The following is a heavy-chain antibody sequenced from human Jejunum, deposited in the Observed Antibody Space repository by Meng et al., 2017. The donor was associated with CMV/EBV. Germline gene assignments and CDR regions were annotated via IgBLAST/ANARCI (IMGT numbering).Heavy chain of an antibody. J-gene: IGHJ4*02. CDR1: GVSLSIYN. CDR2: IMTVLGTT. Sequence: SWKASGVSLSIYNVSWVPQAPGQGLEWVGRIMTVLGTTSYAEKFRGRVTITADKSTSTVYMEINSLTSEDTAVYFCARDAGPSTDWGQGTLVTVSS. D-gene: IGHD2-8*02. V-gene: IGHV1-69*08. CDR3: ARDAGPSTD.